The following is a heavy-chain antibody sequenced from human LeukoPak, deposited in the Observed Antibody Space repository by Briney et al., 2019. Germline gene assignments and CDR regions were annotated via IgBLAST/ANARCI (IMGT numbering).Heavy chain of an antibody. V-gene: IGHV3-30*03. CDR3: ARDTNNNWNSDWDY. CDR1: GFTFSSYG. D-gene: IGHD1-7*01. CDR2: ISYDGSNK. Sequence: PGGSLRLSCAASGFTFSSYGMHWVRQAPGKGLEWVAVISYDGSNKYYADSVKGRFTISRDNAKNSLYLQMNSLRAEDTAVYYCARDTNNNWNSDWDYWGQGTLVTVSS. J-gene: IGHJ4*02.